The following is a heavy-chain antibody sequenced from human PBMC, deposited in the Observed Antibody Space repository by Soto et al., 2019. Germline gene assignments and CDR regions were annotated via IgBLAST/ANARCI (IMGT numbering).Heavy chain of an antibody. CDR2: IIPIFGTA. D-gene: IGHD6-19*01. CDR3: ARXGYSSGWYENYYYGMDV. Sequence: SVKVSCKASGGTFSSYAISWVRQAPGQGLEWMGGIIPIFGTANYAQKFQGRVTITADESTSTAYMELSSLRSEDTAVYYCARXGYSSGWYENYYYGMDVWGQGTTVTVSS. CDR1: GGTFSSYA. J-gene: IGHJ6*02. V-gene: IGHV1-69*13.